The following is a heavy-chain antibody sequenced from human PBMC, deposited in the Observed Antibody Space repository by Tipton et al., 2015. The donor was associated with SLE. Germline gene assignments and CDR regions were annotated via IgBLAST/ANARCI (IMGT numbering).Heavy chain of an antibody. V-gene: IGHV1-69*01. D-gene: IGHD5-12*01. CDR3: ARAGPVDIVATIEGFDY. Sequence: QVQLVQSGAEVKKPGSSVKVSCKASGGTFSSYAISWVRQAPGQGLEWMGGIIPIFGTANYAQKFQGRVTITTDESTSTAYMELRSLRSDDTAVYYCARAGPVDIVATIEGFDYWGQGTLVTVSS. CDR1: GGTFSSYA. J-gene: IGHJ4*02. CDR2: IIPIFGTA.